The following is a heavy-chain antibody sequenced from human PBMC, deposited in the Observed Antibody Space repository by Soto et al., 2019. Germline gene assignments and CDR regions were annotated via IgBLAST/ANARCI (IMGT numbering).Heavy chain of an antibody. D-gene: IGHD2-21*01. Sequence: EVQLVESGGGLVQPGGSLRLTCAASGFTFSMTWVRQAPGKGLEWISFISGAGDIIFYADSLKGRFTISRDNARDSLYLQMHSLRDDDTAIYYCAREGTYGGDWFAYWGQGILVTVSS. CDR3: AREGTYGGDWFAY. CDR1: GFTFS. V-gene: IGHV3-48*02. CDR2: ISGAGDII. J-gene: IGHJ5*01.